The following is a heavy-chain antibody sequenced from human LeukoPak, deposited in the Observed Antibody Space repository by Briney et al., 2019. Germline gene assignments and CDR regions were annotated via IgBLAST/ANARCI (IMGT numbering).Heavy chain of an antibody. Sequence: PSETLSLTCAIYSGSFSGYYWSWIRQPPGKGLEWIGEINHSGSTNYNPSLKSRVTISVDTSKNQFSLKLSSVTAADTAVYYCARLLRYFDWDRYFDYWGQGTLVTVSS. CDR2: INHSGST. CDR1: SGSFSGYY. D-gene: IGHD3-9*01. CDR3: ARLLRYFDWDRYFDY. J-gene: IGHJ4*02. V-gene: IGHV4-34*01.